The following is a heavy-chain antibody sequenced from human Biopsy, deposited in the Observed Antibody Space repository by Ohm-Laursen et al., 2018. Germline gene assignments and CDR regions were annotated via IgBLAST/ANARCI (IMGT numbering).Heavy chain of an antibody. CDR2: VDIRGHA. CDR1: GGSIDTQS. V-gene: IGHV4-4*07. J-gene: IGHJ4*02. D-gene: IGHD3-16*01. CDR3: ARVKGEWPEYEFDK. Sequence: SETLSLTCTVSGGSIDTQSWIRQPAGKGLEWIGRVDIRGHADYISSLRSRVTMSADASKNQFSLKLTSVTAADTAVYFCARVKGEWPEYEFDKWGQGILVTVSS.